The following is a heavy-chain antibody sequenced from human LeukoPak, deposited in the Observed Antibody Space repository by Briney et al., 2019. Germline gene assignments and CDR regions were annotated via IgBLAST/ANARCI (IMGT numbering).Heavy chain of an antibody. V-gene: IGHV3-49*03. D-gene: IGHD1-26*01. CDR1: GFTFGDFA. J-gene: IGHJ4*02. Sequence: GGSLRLSCTASGFTFGDFAMSWFRQAPGQGLEWIGFIRSKAYGATTEYAASVKGRFTISRDDSKSIAYLQMISLKTEDTAVYYCTRDSRYSGSPLYFDYWGQGTLVTVSS. CDR2: IRSKAYGATT. CDR3: TRDSRYSGSPLYFDY.